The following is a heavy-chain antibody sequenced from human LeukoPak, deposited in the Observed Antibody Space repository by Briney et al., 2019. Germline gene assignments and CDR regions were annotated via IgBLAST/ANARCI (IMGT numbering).Heavy chain of an antibody. CDR3: ARDLYIVVVPAAIDGGDAFDI. Sequence: ASVKVSCKASGGTSSSYAISWVRQAPGQGLEWMGRIIPILGIANYAQKFQGRVTITADKSTSTAYMELSSLRSEDTAVYYCARDLYIVVVPAAIDGGDAFDIWGQGTMVTVSS. CDR2: IIPILGIA. D-gene: IGHD2-2*02. V-gene: IGHV1-69*04. J-gene: IGHJ3*02. CDR1: GGTSSSYA.